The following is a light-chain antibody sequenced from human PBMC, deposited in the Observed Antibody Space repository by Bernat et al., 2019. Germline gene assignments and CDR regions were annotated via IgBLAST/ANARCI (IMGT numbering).Light chain of an antibody. Sequence: SYVLTQPPSVSVAPGQTARITCGGNNIGSKSVHWYQQRPGQAPVLVIYYDSDRPSGIPERFSGSNSGNTATLTISRVEAGDEADYLCQLWESTSDHHVFGTGTKVTVL. V-gene: IGLV3-21*01. J-gene: IGLJ1*01. CDR3: QLWESTSDHHV. CDR2: YDS. CDR1: NIGSKS.